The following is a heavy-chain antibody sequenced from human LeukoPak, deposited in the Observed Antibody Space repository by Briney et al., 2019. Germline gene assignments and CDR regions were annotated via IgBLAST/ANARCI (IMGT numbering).Heavy chain of an antibody. CDR2: MNPNSGNT. D-gene: IGHD3-22*01. J-gene: IGHJ4*02. Sequence: ASVKVSCKASGYTFTSYDINWVRQATGQGLEWMGWMNPNSGNTGYAQKFQGRVTMTRNTSISTAYMELSSLRSEDTAVYYCARGSKANYYDSSDYWGQGTLVTVSS. CDR3: ARGSKANYYDSSDY. CDR1: GYTFTSYD. V-gene: IGHV1-8*01.